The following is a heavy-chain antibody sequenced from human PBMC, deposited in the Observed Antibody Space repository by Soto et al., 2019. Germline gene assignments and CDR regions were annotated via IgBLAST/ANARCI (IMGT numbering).Heavy chain of an antibody. CDR3: ASSSGWSGGAFDI. Sequence: LRLSCAASGFTFSSYAMHWVRQAPGKGLEWVAVISYDGSNKYYADSVKGRFTISRDNSKNTLYLQMNSLRAEDTAVYYCASSSGWSGGAFDIWGQGTMVTVSS. CDR1: GFTFSSYA. CDR2: ISYDGSNK. D-gene: IGHD6-19*01. J-gene: IGHJ3*02. V-gene: IGHV3-30-3*01.